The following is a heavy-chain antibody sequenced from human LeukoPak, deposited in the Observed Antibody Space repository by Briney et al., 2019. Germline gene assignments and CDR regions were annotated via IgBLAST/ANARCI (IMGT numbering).Heavy chain of an antibody. V-gene: IGHV1-8*01. J-gene: IGHJ4*02. Sequence: SVKVSCKASGYTFTSYDINWVRQATGQGLEWMGWMNPNSGNTGYAQKFQGRVTMTRNTSISTAYMELSSLRSEDTAVYYCARSSITMVRGVAGTPLGWWGQGTLVTVSS. CDR2: MNPNSGNT. CDR1: GYTFTSYD. D-gene: IGHD3-10*01. CDR3: ARSSITMVRGVAGTPLGW.